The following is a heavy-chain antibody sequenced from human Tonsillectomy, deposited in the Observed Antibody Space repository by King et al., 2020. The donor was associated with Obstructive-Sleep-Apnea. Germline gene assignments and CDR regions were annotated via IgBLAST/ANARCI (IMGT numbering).Heavy chain of an antibody. CDR2: IRNRAKSYTT. Sequence: VQLVESGGGLVQPGGSLRLSCAASGFTFSDHYMDWVRQAPGKGLEWVGRIRNRAKSYTTEYAASVRGRFTISRDDSKNSLYLQMNSLKSEDAAVYYCARGCCSGGYCYSGENWGQGTLVTVSS. J-gene: IGHJ4*02. CDR1: GFTFSDHY. D-gene: IGHD2-15*01. V-gene: IGHV3-72*01. CDR3: ARGCCSGGYCYSGEN.